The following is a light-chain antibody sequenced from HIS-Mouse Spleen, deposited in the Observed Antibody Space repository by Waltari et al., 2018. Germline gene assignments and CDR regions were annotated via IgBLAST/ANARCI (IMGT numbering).Light chain of an antibody. J-gene: IGLJ2*01. V-gene: IGLV3-10*01. Sequence: SYELTQPPSVSVSPGQTARITCPGDALPEKHAYWYQQKSGQAHVLVIYGDSKRPSGIPERFSGSSSGTMATLTISGAQVEDEADYYCYSTDSSGNHRVFGGGTKLTVL. CDR1: ALPEKH. CDR3: YSTDSSGNHRV. CDR2: GDS.